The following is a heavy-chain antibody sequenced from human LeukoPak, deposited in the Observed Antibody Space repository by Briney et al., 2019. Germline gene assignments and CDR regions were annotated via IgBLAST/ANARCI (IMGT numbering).Heavy chain of an antibody. J-gene: IGHJ4*02. CDR3: ARVFYGRGGIIHRVAN. D-gene: IGHD3-10*01. CDR1: GFTFSSYS. CDR2: ISSSSSTI. Sequence: GGSLRLSCAASGFTFSSYSMNWVRQAPGKGLEWVSYISSSSSTIYYADSVKGRFTISRDNAKNSLYLQMNSLRAEDTAVYYCARVFYGRGGIIHRVANWGQGTLVTVSS. V-gene: IGHV3-48*04.